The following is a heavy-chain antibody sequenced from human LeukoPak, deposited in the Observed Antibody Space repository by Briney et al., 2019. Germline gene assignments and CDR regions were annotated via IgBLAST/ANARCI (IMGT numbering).Heavy chain of an antibody. V-gene: IGHV3-23*01. CDR3: ASLRFLEWLLY. Sequence: PGGSLRLSCAASGFTFSSYAMSWVRQAPGKGVEWVSAISGSGGSTYYADSVKGRFTISRDNSKNTLYLQMNSLRAEDTAVYYCASLRFLEWLLYWGQGTLVTVSS. J-gene: IGHJ4*02. CDR1: GFTFSSYA. CDR2: ISGSGGST. D-gene: IGHD3-3*01.